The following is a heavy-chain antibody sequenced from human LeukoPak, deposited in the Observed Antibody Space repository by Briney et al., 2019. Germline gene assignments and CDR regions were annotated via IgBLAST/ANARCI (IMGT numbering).Heavy chain of an antibody. CDR2: ISSSGTTI. V-gene: IGHV3-11*04. J-gene: IGHJ4*02. D-gene: IGHD4-17*01. CDR1: GFTFSDYY. Sequence: PGGSLRLSCAASGFTFSDYYMSWIRQAPGKGLEWVSYISSSGTTIYYADSVKGRFTISRDNAKNSLYLQMNSLRTDDTAVYYCAKEIHDYGDYPLDYWGQGTLVTVSS. CDR3: AKEIHDYGDYPLDY.